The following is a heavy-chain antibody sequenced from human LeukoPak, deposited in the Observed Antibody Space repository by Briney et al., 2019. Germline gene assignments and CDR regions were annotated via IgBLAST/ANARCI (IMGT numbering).Heavy chain of an antibody. CDR2: VYTSGNT. D-gene: IGHD3-16*01. Sequence: SETLSLTCTVSGGSISSGSYYWSWIRQPAGKGLEWIGRVYTSGNTKYNPSLKSRVTISVDTSKNQLSLKLSSVTAADTAVYYCAALKGDWFDPWGQGTLVTVSS. V-gene: IGHV4-61*02. CDR1: GGSISSGSYY. J-gene: IGHJ5*02. CDR3: AALKGDWFDP.